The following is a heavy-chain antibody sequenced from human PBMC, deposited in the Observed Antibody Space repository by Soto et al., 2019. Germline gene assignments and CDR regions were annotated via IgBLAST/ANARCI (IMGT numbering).Heavy chain of an antibody. CDR2: VNAGNGNT. D-gene: IGHD5-18*01. CDR3: ARGRGYSYGQAYY. V-gene: IGHV1-3*01. J-gene: IGHJ4*02. Sequence: ASVKLSCKASGYTFTSYAMHWVRQAPGQRLEWMGWVNAGNGNTKYSQKFQGRVTITRDTSASTAYMELSSLRSEDTAVYYCARGRGYSYGQAYYWGQGTLVTVSS. CDR1: GYTFTSYA.